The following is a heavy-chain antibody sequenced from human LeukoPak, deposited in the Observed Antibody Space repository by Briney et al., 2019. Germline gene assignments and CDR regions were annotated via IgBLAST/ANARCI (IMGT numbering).Heavy chain of an antibody. CDR2: IYHSGST. CDR3: ARDALESAYCGGDCYFDP. V-gene: IGHV4-30-2*01. J-gene: IGHJ5*02. D-gene: IGHD2-21*02. CDR1: GGSISSGGYS. Sequence: SETLSLTCAVSGGSISSGGYSWSWIRQPPGKGLEWIGYIYHSGSTYYNPSLKSRVTISVDTSKNQFSLKLSSVTAADSAVYYCARDALESAYCGGDCYFDPWGQGTLVTVSS.